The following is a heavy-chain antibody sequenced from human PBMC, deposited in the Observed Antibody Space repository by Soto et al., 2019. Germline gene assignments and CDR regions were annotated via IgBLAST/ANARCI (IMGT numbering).Heavy chain of an antibody. J-gene: IGHJ4*02. CDR1: GYTLTELS. D-gene: IGHD3-22*01. Sequence: ASVKVSCKVSGYTLTELSMHWVRQAPGKGLEWMGGFDPEDGETIYAQKFQGRVTMTEDTSTDTVYMELSSLRSEDTAVYYCAAHPYYYDSSGYCYFDYWGQGTLVTVS. CDR2: FDPEDGET. CDR3: AAHPYYYDSSGYCYFDY. V-gene: IGHV1-24*01.